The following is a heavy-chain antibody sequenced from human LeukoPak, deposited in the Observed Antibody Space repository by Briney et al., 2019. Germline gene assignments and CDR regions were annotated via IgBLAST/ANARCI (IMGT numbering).Heavy chain of an antibody. Sequence: PSETLSLTCAVYGGSFSGYYWSWIRQPPGKGLEWIGEINHSGSTNYNPSLKSRVTISVDTSKNQFSLKLSFVTAADTAVYYCAAQSSSWKQDYRGQGTLVTVSS. CDR3: AAQSSSWKQDY. CDR1: GGSFSGYY. J-gene: IGHJ4*02. D-gene: IGHD6-13*01. CDR2: INHSGST. V-gene: IGHV4-34*01.